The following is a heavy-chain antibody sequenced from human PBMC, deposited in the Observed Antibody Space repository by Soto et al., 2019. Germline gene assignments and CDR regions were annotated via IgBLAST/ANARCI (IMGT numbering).Heavy chain of an antibody. CDR3: ARESSSGCHDY. CDR1: GYTFTSYG. D-gene: IGHD6-25*01. Sequence: QVQLVQSGAEVKKPGASVKVSCKASGYTFTSYGISWVRQAPGQGLEWMGWISAYNGNTNYAQKLQGRVHMTTDTPTTTASMELRSLRSDDTAVYYCARESSSGCHDYWGQGTLVTVSS. J-gene: IGHJ4*02. V-gene: IGHV1-18*01. CDR2: ISAYNGNT.